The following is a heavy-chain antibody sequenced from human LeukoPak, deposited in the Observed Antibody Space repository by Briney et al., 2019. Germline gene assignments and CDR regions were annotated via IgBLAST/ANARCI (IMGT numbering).Heavy chain of an antibody. Sequence: ASVKVSCKASGYTFTSYGISWVRHAPGQGLEFMRWISAYNGNTNYAQKLQGRGTMTTDTSTSTAYMELRSLRSDDTAVYYCARGTSSSWYPGGEYYYYTDVWGKGTTVTVSS. CDR1: GYTFTSYG. J-gene: IGHJ6*03. CDR2: ISAYNGNT. CDR3: ARGTSSSWYPGGEYYYYTDV. V-gene: IGHV1-18*01. D-gene: IGHD6-13*01.